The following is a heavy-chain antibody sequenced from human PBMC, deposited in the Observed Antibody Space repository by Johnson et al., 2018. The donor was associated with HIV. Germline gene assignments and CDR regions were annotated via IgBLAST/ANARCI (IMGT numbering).Heavy chain of an antibody. CDR3: ARGAYSSSWHASDASDI. D-gene: IGHD6-13*01. J-gene: IGHJ3*02. Sequence: VQLVESGGGVARPGGSLRLSCAASGFTFDDYGMNWVRQAPGKGLAWVSGINWNGGSTNYADSVKGRFTISRDNAKNSLYLQMNSLRAEDTALYYCARGAYSSSWHASDASDIWGQGTMVTVSS. V-gene: IGHV3-20*04. CDR2: INWNGGST. CDR1: GFTFDDYG.